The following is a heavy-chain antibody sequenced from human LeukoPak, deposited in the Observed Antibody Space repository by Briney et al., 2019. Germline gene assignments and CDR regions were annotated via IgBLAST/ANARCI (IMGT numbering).Heavy chain of an antibody. D-gene: IGHD4-23*01. Sequence: SGTLSLTCAVSGGSLSSSNWWSWGREPPGKGLGGVGENYYSGSTNYKPSLKSRVTISVDKSKNQFPLKLSSVTAADTAVYYCARDLLGGNGDYWGQGTLVTVSS. V-gene: IGHV4-4*02. J-gene: IGHJ4*02. CDR3: ARDLLGGNGDY. CDR1: GGSLSSSNW. CDR2: NYYSGST.